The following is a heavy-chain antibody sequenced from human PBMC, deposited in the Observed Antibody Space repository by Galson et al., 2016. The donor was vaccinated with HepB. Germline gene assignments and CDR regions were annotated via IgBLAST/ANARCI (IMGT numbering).Heavy chain of an antibody. D-gene: IGHD2-2*01. CDR2: INSNSGEA. CDR1: GYTYTDYY. J-gene: IGHJ5*02. V-gene: IGHV1-2*06. Sequence: SVKVSCKASGYTYTDYYEHWVRQAPGLGLEWMGRINSNSGEANYAQRFQGRFTMTRDTSISTTYMEMSRLRSDDTAIYYCVRGDVVVVPAEYNWFDPWGQGTLVTVSS. CDR3: VRGDVVVVPAEYNWFDP.